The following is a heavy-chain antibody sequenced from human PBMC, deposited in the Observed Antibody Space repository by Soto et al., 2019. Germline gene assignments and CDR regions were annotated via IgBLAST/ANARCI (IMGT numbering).Heavy chain of an antibody. V-gene: IGHV4-4*07. J-gene: IGHJ4*02. CDR2: IHTSGIT. CDR3: ATVGGSFFDN. CDR1: GDSITNYY. Sequence: QVHLQESGPGLVKPSETLSLTCTVSGDSITNYYWSWIRQSAGNGLECIGSIHTSGITNYNPSLRSRVTMSADTSKNQFSLKLSSVTAADTDVYYCATVGGSFFDNWGKGTLVTVS. D-gene: IGHD1-26*01.